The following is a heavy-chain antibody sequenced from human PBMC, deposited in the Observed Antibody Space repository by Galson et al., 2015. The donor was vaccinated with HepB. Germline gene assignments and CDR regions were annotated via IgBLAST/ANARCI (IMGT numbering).Heavy chain of an antibody. J-gene: IGHJ4*02. CDR1: GFTFSSYA. Sequence: SLRLSCAASGFTFSSYAMSWVRQAPGKGLEWVSAISGSGGSTYYADSVKGRFTISRDNSKNTLYLQMNSLRAEDTAVYYCAKGYFVVVPAASPFDYWGQGTLVTVSS. D-gene: IGHD2-2*01. CDR3: AKGYFVVVPAASPFDY. CDR2: ISGSGGST. V-gene: IGHV3-23*01.